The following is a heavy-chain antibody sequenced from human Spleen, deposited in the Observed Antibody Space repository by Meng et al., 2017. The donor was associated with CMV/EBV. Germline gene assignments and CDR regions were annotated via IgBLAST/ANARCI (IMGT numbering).Heavy chain of an antibody. D-gene: IGHD6-13*01. J-gene: IGHJ4*02. CDR1: GYSISSGYY. Sequence: SETLSLTCSVSGYSISSGYYWGWIRQPPGKGLEWIGNIYHSGDTDYNPSLKSRITISIDTSKDQFSLKLTSVTAADTAVYYCARDSSWYIYWGQGTLVTVSS. CDR3: ARDSSWYIY. CDR2: IYHSGDT. V-gene: IGHV4-38-2*02.